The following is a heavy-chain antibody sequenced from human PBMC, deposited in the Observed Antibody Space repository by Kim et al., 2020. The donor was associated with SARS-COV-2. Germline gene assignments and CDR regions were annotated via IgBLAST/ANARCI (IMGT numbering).Heavy chain of an antibody. CDR3: AREASSPGLMDV. J-gene: IGHJ6*02. CDR1: IFTFGDYG. CDR2: INWNGNSK. D-gene: IGHD1-26*01. V-gene: IGHV3-20*01. Sequence: GGSLRLSCVASIFTFGDYGMSWVRQAPGKGLEWVAGINWNGNSKDYADSVKGRFTISRDNAKNSLYLQMNTLRADDTALYRCAREASSPGLMDVWGQGTTVTVSS.